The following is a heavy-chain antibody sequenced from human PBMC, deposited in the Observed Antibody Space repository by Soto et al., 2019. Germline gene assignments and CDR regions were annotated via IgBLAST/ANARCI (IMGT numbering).Heavy chain of an antibody. D-gene: IGHD2-2*01. J-gene: IGHJ3*01. V-gene: IGHV2-5*02. Sequence: ITLKESGPTLVKPTQSLTLTCTFSGFSLSADGVAVGWIRQPPGKALEWLALIYWDDDTRYRPSLKSRLTIPKDTSKKHVVLTMINLDPVDTATYYCAHAYGGTSWPNDAFDVWGQGTVVTVSS. CDR1: GFSLSADGVA. CDR3: AHAYGGTSWPNDAFDV. CDR2: IYWDDDT.